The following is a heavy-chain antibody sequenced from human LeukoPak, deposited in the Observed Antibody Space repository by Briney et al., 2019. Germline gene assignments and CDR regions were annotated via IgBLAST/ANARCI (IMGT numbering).Heavy chain of an antibody. J-gene: IGHJ4*02. V-gene: IGHV3-30-3*01. CDR3: ARERVVVAAALDY. CDR2: ISYDGSNK. Sequence: PGRSLRLSCAASGFTFSSYAMHWVRQAPGKGLEWVAVISYDGSNKYYADSVKGRFTISRDNSKNTLYLQMNSLRAEDTAVYYCARERVVVAAALDYWGQGTLVTVSS. CDR1: GFTFSSYA. D-gene: IGHD2-15*01.